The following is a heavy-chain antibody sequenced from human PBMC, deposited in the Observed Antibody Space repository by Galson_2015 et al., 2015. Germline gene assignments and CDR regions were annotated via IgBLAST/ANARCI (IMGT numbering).Heavy chain of an antibody. D-gene: IGHD3-9*01. CDR3: ARGLRYFQVS. CDR1: GDSVSSNSAA. CDR2: TYYRSKWYN. J-gene: IGHJ5*02. Sequence: CAISGDSVSSNSAAWNWIRQSPSRGLEWLGRTYYRSKWYNDYAVSVKSRITINPDTSKNQFSLQLSSVTAADTAVYYCARGLRYFQVSWGQGTLVTVSS. V-gene: IGHV6-1*01.